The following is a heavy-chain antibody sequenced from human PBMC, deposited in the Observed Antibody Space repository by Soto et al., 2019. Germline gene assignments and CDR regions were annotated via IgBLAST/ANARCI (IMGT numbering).Heavy chain of an antibody. D-gene: IGHD2-15*01. J-gene: IGHJ5*02. CDR1: GGSISSYY. CDR3: ARMGGGRDNWFDP. Sequence: SETLSLTCTVSGGSISSYYWSWIRQPPGKGLEWIGYIYYSGSTNYNPSLKSRVTISVDTSKNQFSLKLSSVTAADTAVYYCARMGGGRDNWFDPWGQGTLVTVSS. CDR2: IYYSGST. V-gene: IGHV4-59*08.